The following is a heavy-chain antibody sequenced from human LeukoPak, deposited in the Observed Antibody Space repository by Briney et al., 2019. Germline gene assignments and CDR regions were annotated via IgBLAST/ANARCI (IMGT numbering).Heavy chain of an antibody. D-gene: IGHD5-18*01. V-gene: IGHV4-39*07. J-gene: IGHJ4*02. CDR1: GFTFNTYW. CDR3: ANVDTAMVTGVDY. Sequence: GSLRLSCAASGFTFNTYWMSWIRQPPGKGLEWIGSIYYSGSTYYNPSLKSRVTISVDTSKNQFSLKLSSVTAADTAVYYCANVDTAMVTGVDYWGQGTLVTVSS. CDR2: IYYSGST.